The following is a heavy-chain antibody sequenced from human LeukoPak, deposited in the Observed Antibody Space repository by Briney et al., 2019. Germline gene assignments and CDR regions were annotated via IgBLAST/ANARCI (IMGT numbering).Heavy chain of an antibody. Sequence: SVKVSCKASGGTFSSYAISWVGQDPGQGLEWMGGIIPIFGTANYAQKFQGRVTITADESTSTAYMELSSLRSEDTAVYYCARALDIVVVPAALPWGFDPWGQGTLVTVSS. V-gene: IGHV1-69*13. D-gene: IGHD2-2*03. CDR1: GGTFSSYA. CDR3: ARALDIVVVPAALPWGFDP. J-gene: IGHJ5*02. CDR2: IIPIFGTA.